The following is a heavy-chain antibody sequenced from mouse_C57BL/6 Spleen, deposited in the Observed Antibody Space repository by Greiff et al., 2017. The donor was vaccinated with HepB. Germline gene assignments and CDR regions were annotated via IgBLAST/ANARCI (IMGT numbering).Heavy chain of an antibody. CDR1: GYTFTSYW. CDR3: AKGITTVVAKDYFDD. V-gene: IGHV1-55*01. D-gene: IGHD1-1*01. CDR2: IYPGSGST. J-gene: IGHJ2*01. Sequence: QVQLQQPGAELVKPGASVKMSCKASGYTFTSYWITWVKQRPGQGLEWIGDIYPGSGSTNYNEKFKSKATMTVDTSSSTAYMQLSSLTSEDSAVYYGAKGITTVVAKDYFDDWGQGTTLTVSS.